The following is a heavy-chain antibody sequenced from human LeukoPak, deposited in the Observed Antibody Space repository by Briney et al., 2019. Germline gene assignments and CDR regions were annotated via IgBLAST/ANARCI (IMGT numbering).Heavy chain of an antibody. D-gene: IGHD3-10*01. J-gene: IGHJ4*02. CDR3: ARDHEYYYGSGSYYPGGCDY. CDR2: INPSGGST. CDR1: GYTFTSYY. Sequence: ASVKVSCKASGYTFTSYYMHWVRQAPGQGLEWMGIINPSGGSTSYAQKFQGRVTMTRDTSTSTVYMELGSLRSEDTAVYYCARDHEYYYGSGSYYPGGCDYWGQGTLATVSS. V-gene: IGHV1-46*01.